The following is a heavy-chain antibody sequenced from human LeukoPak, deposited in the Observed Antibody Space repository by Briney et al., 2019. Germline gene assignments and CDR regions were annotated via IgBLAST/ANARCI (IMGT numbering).Heavy chain of an antibody. J-gene: IGHJ4*02. V-gene: IGHV3-33*06. CDR2: IWSDRNKK. CDR1: GFTYSHYG. CDR3: AKDAERGFDYSNSLEK. Sequence: GRSLRLSRAASGFTYSHYGMHSVSQAPGKWLEWVALIWSDRNKKYYSDAVSGQFTISRDNSINTLYLQMNSLRGEDTAVYYCAKDAERGFDYSNSLEKWGQGTLVTVSS. D-gene: IGHD4-11*01.